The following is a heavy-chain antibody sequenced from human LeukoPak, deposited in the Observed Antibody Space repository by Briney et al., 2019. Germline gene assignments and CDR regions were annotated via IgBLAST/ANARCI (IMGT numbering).Heavy chain of an antibody. CDR1: GGSISSYY. CDR3: ARARIAAALMDAFDI. Sequence: PSETLSLTCTVSGGSISSYYWSWIRQPPGKGLEWIGYIYYSGSTNYNPSLKSRVTISVDTSKNQFSLKLSSVTAADTAVYYCARARIAAALMDAFDIWGQGTLVTVSS. CDR2: IYYSGST. J-gene: IGHJ4*02. D-gene: IGHD6-13*01. V-gene: IGHV4-59*08.